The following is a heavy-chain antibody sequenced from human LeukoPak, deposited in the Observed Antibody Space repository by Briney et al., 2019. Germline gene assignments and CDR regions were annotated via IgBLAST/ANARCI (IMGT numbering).Heavy chain of an antibody. CDR1: GFTFSNAW. J-gene: IGHJ4*02. CDR3: TTSSREEDY. V-gene: IGHV3-15*01. Sequence: GGSLRLSCAASGFTFSNAWMSWVRQAPGKGLEWVGRIKSKTDGETTDYAAPVKGRFTFSRDDSKNTLYLQMNSLKTEDTAVYYCTTSSREEDYWGQGTLVTVSS. CDR2: IKSKTDGETT. D-gene: IGHD1-26*01.